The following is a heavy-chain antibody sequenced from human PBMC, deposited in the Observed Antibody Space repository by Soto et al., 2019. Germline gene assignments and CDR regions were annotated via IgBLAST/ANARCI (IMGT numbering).Heavy chain of an antibody. CDR2: ISNGGVIT. CDR1: GFLFENFT. D-gene: IGHD1-20*01. V-gene: IGHV3-23*01. J-gene: IGHJ4*02. Sequence: EVHLLESGGGLVQPGGSLRLSCAASGFLFENFTMNWIRQAPGRGLEWISAISNGGVITLYADSVKGRFSISRDDFERILYLQIDSLTAEDTAIYYCAKHLGIHNAGGLDYWGQGTVITVSS. CDR3: AKHLGIHNAGGLDY.